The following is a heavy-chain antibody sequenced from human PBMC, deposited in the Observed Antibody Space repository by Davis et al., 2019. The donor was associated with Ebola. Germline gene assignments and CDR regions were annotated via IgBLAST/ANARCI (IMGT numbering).Heavy chain of an antibody. Sequence: PSETLSLTCAVYGGSFSGYYWSWVRQAPGKGLEWVAVISNDGSNKYYADSVKGRFTISRDNAKNSLYLQMNSLRAEDTAVYYCASVVVGATIHWGQGTLVTVSS. CDR1: GGSFSGYY. CDR2: ISNDGSNK. D-gene: IGHD1-26*01. V-gene: IGHV3-30-3*01. CDR3: ASVVVGATIH. J-gene: IGHJ4*02.